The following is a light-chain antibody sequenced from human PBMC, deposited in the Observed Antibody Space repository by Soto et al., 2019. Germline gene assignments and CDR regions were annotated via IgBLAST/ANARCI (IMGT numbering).Light chain of an antibody. CDR2: DAS. J-gene: IGKJ4*01. V-gene: IGKV3D-20*01. Sequence: EIVLTQSPATLSLSPGERATLSCGASQDVSNSYLAWYQQKPGLAPRLLIYDASNRATDIPDRFSGSGSGTDFTLSISGLEPEDFAVYYCQQYCSSPLTFGGGTKVEIK. CDR3: QQYCSSPLT. CDR1: QDVSNSY.